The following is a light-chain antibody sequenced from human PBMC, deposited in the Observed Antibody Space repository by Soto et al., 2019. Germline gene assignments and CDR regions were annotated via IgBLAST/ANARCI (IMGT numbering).Light chain of an antibody. CDR3: YSYAGENLYV. V-gene: IGLV2-23*01. CDR1: SSDVGSYNL. J-gene: IGLJ1*01. Sequence: QSVLTQPASVSASPGQSITIPCTGTSSDVGSYNLVSWFQQHPGKVPKLLIYEGTKRPSGLSDRFSGSKSGNTASLTNSGLQAEDEADYYCYSYAGENLYVFGTGTKVTVL. CDR2: EGT.